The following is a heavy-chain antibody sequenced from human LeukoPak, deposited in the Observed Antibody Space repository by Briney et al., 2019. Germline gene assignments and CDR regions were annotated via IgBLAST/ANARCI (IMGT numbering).Heavy chain of an antibody. CDR1: GFTFSSYG. Sequence: HSGGSLRLSCAASGFTFSSYGMHWVRQAPGKGLEWVAFIRYDGSNKYYADSVKGRFTISRDNSKNTLYLQMNSLRAEDTAVYYCAKGLRVSYYFDYWGQGTLVTVSS. CDR3: AKGLRVSYYFDY. CDR2: IRYDGSNK. J-gene: IGHJ4*02. D-gene: IGHD3-16*01. V-gene: IGHV3-30*02.